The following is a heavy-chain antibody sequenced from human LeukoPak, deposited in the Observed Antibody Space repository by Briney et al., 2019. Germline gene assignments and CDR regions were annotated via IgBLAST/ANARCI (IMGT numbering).Heavy chain of an antibody. CDR2: IYYSGST. J-gene: IGHJ4*02. CDR1: GGSISSGGYY. V-gene: IGHV4-31*03. Sequence: TLSLTCTVSGGSISSGGYYWSWIRQHPGKGLEWIGYIYYSGSTYYNPSLKSRVTISVDTSKNQFSLKLSSVTAADTAVYYCARDRSLAVAGLRVFDYWGQGTLVTVSS. D-gene: IGHD6-19*01. CDR3: ARDRSLAVAGLRVFDY.